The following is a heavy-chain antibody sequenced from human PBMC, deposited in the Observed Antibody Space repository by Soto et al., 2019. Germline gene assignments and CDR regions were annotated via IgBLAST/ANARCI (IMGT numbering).Heavy chain of an antibody. J-gene: IGHJ5*02. CDR2: INHSGST. Sequence: QVQLQQWGAGLLKPSETLSLTCAVYGGSFSGYYWSWIRQPPGKGLEWIGEINHSGSTNYNPSLMRRVTISVDTSTNQFSLKLSSVTAADTAVYYCARSPWAAIFGLVIPHRWFDPWGQGTLVTVSS. CDR1: GGSFSGYY. D-gene: IGHD3-3*01. V-gene: IGHV4-34*01. CDR3: ARSPWAAIFGLVIPHRWFDP.